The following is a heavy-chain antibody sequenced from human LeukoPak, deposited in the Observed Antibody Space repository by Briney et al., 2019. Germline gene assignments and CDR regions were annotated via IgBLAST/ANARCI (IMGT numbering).Heavy chain of an antibody. CDR2: ISSSSSYI. J-gene: IGHJ6*02. D-gene: IGHD3-22*01. V-gene: IGHV3-21*01. CDR3: ARDLDYYDSSGYDYYYGMDV. Sequence: GGSLRLSCAASGFTFSSYSMNWVRQAPGKGLEWVSSISSSSSYIYYADSVKGRFTISRDNAKNSLYLQMNSLRAEDTAVYYCARDLDYYDSSGYDYYYGMDVWGQGTTVTVSS. CDR1: GFTFSSYS.